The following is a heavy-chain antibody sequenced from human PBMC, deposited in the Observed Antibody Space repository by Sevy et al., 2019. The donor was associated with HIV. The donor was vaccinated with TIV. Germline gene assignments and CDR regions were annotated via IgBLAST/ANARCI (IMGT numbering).Heavy chain of an antibody. CDR2: VSPFNGDT. V-gene: IGHV1-18*04. D-gene: IGHD2-15*01. J-gene: IGHJ4*02. Sequence: ASVKVSCKASGYTFTSYKITWVRQAPGQGPEWMGWVSPFNGDTNYAHKAQGRLSMTTDTATSTVYMDLRSLRSDDTAVYYCARAYCSGGRCYSLTYWGQGTLVTVSS. CDR1: GYTFTSYK. CDR3: ARAYCSGGRCYSLTY.